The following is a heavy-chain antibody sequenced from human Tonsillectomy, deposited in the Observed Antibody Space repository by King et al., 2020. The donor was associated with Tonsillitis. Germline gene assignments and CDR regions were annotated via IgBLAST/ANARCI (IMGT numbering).Heavy chain of an antibody. D-gene: IGHD2-15*01. CDR3: AADRPGVVAYGAFDI. J-gene: IGHJ3*02. CDR2: IVVGSGNT. Sequence: QLVQSGPEVKKPGTSVKVSCKASGFTFTSSAVQWVRQARGQRLEWIGWIVVGSGNTNYAQKFQERVTITRDMSTSTAYMELSSLRYEDTAVYYCAADRPGVVAYGAFDIWGQGTMVTVSS. CDR1: GFTFTSSA. V-gene: IGHV1-58*01.